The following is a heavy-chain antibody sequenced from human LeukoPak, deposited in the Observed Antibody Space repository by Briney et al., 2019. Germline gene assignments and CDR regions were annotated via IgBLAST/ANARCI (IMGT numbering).Heavy chain of an antibody. CDR2: ISSGSTI. Sequence: GGSLRLSCAASGFTFSDYYMSWIRQAPGKGLEWVSYISSGSTIYYADSVKGRFTISRDNAKNSLYLQMNSLRAEDTAVYYCSAGHYYHYMDVWGKGTTVTVSS. D-gene: IGHD6-13*01. V-gene: IGHV3-11*04. J-gene: IGHJ6*03. CDR3: SAGHYYHYMDV. CDR1: GFTFSDYY.